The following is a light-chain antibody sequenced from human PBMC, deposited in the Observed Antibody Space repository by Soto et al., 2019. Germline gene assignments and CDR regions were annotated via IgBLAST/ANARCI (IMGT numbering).Light chain of an antibody. V-gene: IGKV3-20*01. CDR1: QSVMSSS. CDR2: GTS. Sequence: EIVLTQSPGTLSLSPGERATLSCRARQSVMSSSVAWYQQKRGRAPRLLSYGTSSMATGSPDRFRGSGSGTDFALAISSLEPEDFAVYYCQQYGSSRLTFGQGTKVEI. J-gene: IGKJ1*01. CDR3: QQYGSSRLT.